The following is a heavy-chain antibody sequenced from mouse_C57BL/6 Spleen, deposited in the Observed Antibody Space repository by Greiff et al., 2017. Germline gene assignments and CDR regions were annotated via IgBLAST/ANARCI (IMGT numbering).Heavy chain of an antibody. V-gene: IGHV1-50*01. CDR3: ARYRDDQFAY. D-gene: IGHD2-3*01. CDR2: IDPSDSYT. J-gene: IGHJ3*01. Sequence: VKLQQPGAELVKPGASVKLSCKASGYTFTSYWMQWVKQRPGQGLEWIGEIDPSDSYTNYNQKFKGKATLTVDTSSSTAYMQLSSLTSEDSAVYYCARYRDDQFAYWGQGTLVTVSA. CDR1: GYTFTSYW.